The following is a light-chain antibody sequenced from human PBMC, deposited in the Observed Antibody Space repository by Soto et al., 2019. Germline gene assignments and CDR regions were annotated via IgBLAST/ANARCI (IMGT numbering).Light chain of an antibody. J-gene: IGLJ3*02. Sequence: QSALTQPASVSGSPGQSITISCAGTSSDIGGYDYVSWYQQHPDKAPKLLIHNVNSRPSGVSNRFSGSKSGNTASLTISGLQAEDEADYYCSSYTETSTFVVFGGGTKL. V-gene: IGLV2-14*03. CDR3: SSYTETSTFVV. CDR2: NVN. CDR1: SSDIGGYDY.